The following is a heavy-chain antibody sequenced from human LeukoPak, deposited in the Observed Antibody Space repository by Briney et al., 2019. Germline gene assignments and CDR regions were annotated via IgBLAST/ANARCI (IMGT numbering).Heavy chain of an antibody. CDR2: IREYNGNT. V-gene: IGHV1-18*04. CDR1: GYTFTSYG. Sequence: GASVKVSCKASGYTFTSYGISWVGQAPGQGLEWMGWIREYNGNTNNAQKLQGRVTMTTDTSTSTAYMELRSLRSDDPAVYYCARGHIWFGESYFDYWGQGTLVTVSS. J-gene: IGHJ4*02. CDR3: ARGHIWFGESYFDY. D-gene: IGHD3-10*01.